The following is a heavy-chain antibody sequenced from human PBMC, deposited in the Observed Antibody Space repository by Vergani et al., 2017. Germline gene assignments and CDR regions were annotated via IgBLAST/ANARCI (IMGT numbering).Heavy chain of an antibody. CDR3: AKLFDY. V-gene: IGHV3-30*18. J-gene: IGHJ4*02. CDR2: ISYDGSNK. CDR1: GFTFSSYG. Sequence: QVQLVESGGGVVQPGRSLRLSCAASGFTFSSYGMHWVRQAPGKGLEWVAVISYDGSNKYYADSVKGRFTISRDNSKNTLYLQMNSLRAEDTAVYYCAKLFDYWGQGTLVTVSS.